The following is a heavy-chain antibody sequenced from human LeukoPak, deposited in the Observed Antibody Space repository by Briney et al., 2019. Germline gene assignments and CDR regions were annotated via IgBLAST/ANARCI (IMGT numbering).Heavy chain of an antibody. CDR1: GFTFSDHY. V-gene: IGHV3-72*01. Sequence: PGGSLRVSCAASGFTFSDHYMDWVRQAPGKGLEWVGRIGNKVNAYTTEYAASVKGRFTISRDDSKNSLYLQMNSLKTEDTAVYYCTRRRFYFDYWGQGTLVTVSS. J-gene: IGHJ4*02. CDR3: TRRRFYFDY. CDR2: IGNKVNAYTT.